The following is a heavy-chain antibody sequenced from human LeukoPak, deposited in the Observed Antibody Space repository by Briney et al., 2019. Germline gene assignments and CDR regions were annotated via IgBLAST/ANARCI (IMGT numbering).Heavy chain of an antibody. J-gene: IGHJ4*02. CDR3: ASLEGYCSGGSCYQQEGDY. V-gene: IGHV3-74*01. D-gene: IGHD2-15*01. CDR2: VNGDGTGT. CDR1: GFTFSSSW. Sequence: GGSLRLSCAASGFTFSSSWMHWVRQAPGKGLIWVSRVNGDGTGTIYADSVKGRFTISRDNAKNSLYLQMNSLRAEDTAVYYCASLEGYCSGGSCYQQEGDYWGQGTLVTVSS.